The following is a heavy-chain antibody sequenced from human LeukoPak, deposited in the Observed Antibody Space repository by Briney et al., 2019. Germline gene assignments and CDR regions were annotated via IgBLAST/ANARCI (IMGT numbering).Heavy chain of an antibody. D-gene: IGHD3-10*01. CDR2: IHTSGTT. CDR3: ARMPQVRGLRNLYFYYYMDV. Sequence: SSETLSLTCTVSGASIDSYYWSWVRQPAGQSPEWIGRIHTSGTTNYNPSFKSRVIMSLDKPNNQFSLNVSSVTAADTGVYYCARMPQVRGLRNLYFYYYMDVWGRGTTLTVSS. J-gene: IGHJ6*03. CDR1: GASIDSYY. V-gene: IGHV4-4*07.